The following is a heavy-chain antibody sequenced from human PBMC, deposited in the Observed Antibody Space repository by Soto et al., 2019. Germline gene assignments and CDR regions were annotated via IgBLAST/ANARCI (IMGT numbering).Heavy chain of an antibody. CDR2: IYYSGST. D-gene: IGHD3-3*01. CDR3: ARDAYYDFWSGGFDI. Sequence: PSETLSLTCTVSGGSISSYYWSWIRQPPGKGLEWIGYIYYSGSTNYNPSPKSRVTISVDTSKNQFSLKLSSVTAADTAVYYCARDAYYDFWSGGFDIWGQGTMVTVS. V-gene: IGHV4-59*01. J-gene: IGHJ3*02. CDR1: GGSISSYY.